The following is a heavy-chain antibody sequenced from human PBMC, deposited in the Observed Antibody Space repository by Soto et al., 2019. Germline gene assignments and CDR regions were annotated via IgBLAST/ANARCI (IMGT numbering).Heavy chain of an antibody. CDR2: INRDRSTK. CDR1: GFTFSSYS. CDR3: VSSGMPVS. D-gene: IGHD3-10*01. J-gene: IGHJ4*02. V-gene: IGHV3-7*05. Sequence: GGSLRLSCAASGFTFSSYSMNWVRQAPGKGLEWVSNINRDRSTKYYADSVKGRFTISRDNAKNSLYLQMSSLRAEDTAVYHCVSSGMPVSWGQGTLVTVSS.